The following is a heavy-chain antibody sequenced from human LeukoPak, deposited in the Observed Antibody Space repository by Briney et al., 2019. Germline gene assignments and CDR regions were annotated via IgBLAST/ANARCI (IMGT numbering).Heavy chain of an antibody. V-gene: IGHV3-23*01. D-gene: IGHD7-27*01. Sequence: GGSLRLSCAASGFTFSSYAMSWVRQAPGKGLEWVSAISGSGGSTYYADSVKGRFTVSRDNAKNSLFLQMNSLRAEDTAVYYCARSLTGDLDWFDPWGRGTLVTVSS. J-gene: IGHJ5*02. CDR1: GFTFSSYA. CDR3: ARSLTGDLDWFDP. CDR2: ISGSGGST.